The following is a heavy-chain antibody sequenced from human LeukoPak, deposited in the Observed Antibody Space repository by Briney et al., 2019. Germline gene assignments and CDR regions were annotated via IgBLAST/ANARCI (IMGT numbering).Heavy chain of an antibody. J-gene: IGHJ4*02. CDR2: IDPKNGGT. D-gene: IGHD3-10*01. CDR1: GYTFIGYY. CDR3: VRDSMVSADY. V-gene: IGHV1-2*06. Sequence: ASVKVSCKASGYTFIGYYVHWVRQAPGQGLEWMGRIDPKNGGTSYAQKFQGRVTMTRDTSITTAYMDLSSLRSDDTAVYYCVRDSMVSADYWGQGTPVTVSS.